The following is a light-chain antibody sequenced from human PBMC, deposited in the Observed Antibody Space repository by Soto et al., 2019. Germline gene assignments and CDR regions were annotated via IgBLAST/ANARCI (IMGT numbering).Light chain of an antibody. Sequence: IQLTQSPSSLSASVGDRVTITCRAGQVISSSLAWYQQKPGKAPNLLISAASTLQTGVPSRFSGSGSGTDFALTISSLQPEDFATYYCQQIDSYPRTFGQGTKVEIK. V-gene: IGKV1-9*01. J-gene: IGKJ1*01. CDR2: AAS. CDR1: QVISSS. CDR3: QQIDSYPRT.